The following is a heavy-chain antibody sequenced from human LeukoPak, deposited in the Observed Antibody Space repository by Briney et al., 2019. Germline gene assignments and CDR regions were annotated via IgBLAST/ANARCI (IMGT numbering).Heavy chain of an antibody. CDR1: GFTFSSYG. J-gene: IGHJ4*02. CDR3: ARLETPYSSSTLPFDY. CDR2: IKQDGSEK. D-gene: IGHD6-6*01. Sequence: GGSLRLSCAASGFTFSSYGMHWVRQAPGKGLEWVANIKQDGSEKYYVDSVKGRFTISRDNAKNSLYLQMNSLRAEDTAVYYCARLETPYSSSTLPFDYWGQGTLVTVSS. V-gene: IGHV3-7*01.